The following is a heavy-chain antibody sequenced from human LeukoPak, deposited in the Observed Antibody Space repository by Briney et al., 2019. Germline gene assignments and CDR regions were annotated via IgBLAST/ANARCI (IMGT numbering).Heavy chain of an antibody. D-gene: IGHD6-6*01. Sequence: ASVKVSCKASGYTFTGYYMHWVRQPPGQGLEWMGWINPNSGGTNYAQKFQGRVTMTRDTSISTAYMELSRLRSDDTAVYYCASVGYSSSSGWFDPWGQVTLVTVSS. CDR1: GYTFTGYY. V-gene: IGHV1-2*02. CDR2: INPNSGGT. J-gene: IGHJ5*02. CDR3: ASVGYSSSSGWFDP.